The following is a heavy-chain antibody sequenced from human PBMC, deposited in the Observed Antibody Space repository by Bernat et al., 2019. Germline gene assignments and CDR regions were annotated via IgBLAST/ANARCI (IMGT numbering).Heavy chain of an antibody. Sequence: QVQLQQWGAGLLKPSETLSPTCAVYGGSFSGYYWSWIRQPPGKGLEWIGEINHSGSTNYNPSIKSRVTISVDTYKNQFSLKLRYVTGADTAVYYCARGDVVASDAFDIWGQGTMVTVSS. CDR2: INHSGST. CDR1: GGSFSGYY. V-gene: IGHV4-34*01. J-gene: IGHJ3*02. D-gene: IGHD2-15*01. CDR3: ARGDVVASDAFDI.